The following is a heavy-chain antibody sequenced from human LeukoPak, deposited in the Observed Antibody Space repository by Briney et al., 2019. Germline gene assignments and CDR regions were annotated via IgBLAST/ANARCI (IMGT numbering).Heavy chain of an antibody. Sequence: GGSLRLSCAASGFTFSNFWMNWVRQAPGKGLEWVSGIGGSGTRTYYADSVKGRFTISRDNSKNTLYLQMNSLRDEDTAVYYCAKDSHWILFDDWGQGTLVTVSS. D-gene: IGHD2-2*03. CDR3: AKDSHWILFDD. V-gene: IGHV3-23*01. CDR1: GFTFSNFW. CDR2: IGGSGTRT. J-gene: IGHJ4*02.